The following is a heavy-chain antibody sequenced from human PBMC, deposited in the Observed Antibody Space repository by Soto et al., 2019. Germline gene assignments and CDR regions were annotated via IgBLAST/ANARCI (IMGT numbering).Heavy chain of an antibody. J-gene: IGHJ4*02. Sequence: GGSLRLSCAVSGFTVSSNYMTWVRQAPGKGLECVSIIYSGGSTDYADSVKARFIISRDNSKNTLYLQMNSLRAEDTAVYYCAKSPGMYYYDSSGYYHYDYWGQGTLVTVSS. CDR3: AKSPGMYYYDSSGYYHYDY. V-gene: IGHV3-66*01. CDR2: IYSGGST. CDR1: GFTVSSNY. D-gene: IGHD3-22*01.